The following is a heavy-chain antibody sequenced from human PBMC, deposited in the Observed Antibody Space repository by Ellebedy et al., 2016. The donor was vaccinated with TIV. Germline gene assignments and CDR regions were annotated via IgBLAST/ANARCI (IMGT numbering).Heavy chain of an antibody. Sequence: MPSETLSLTCTVSGGSISSYYWSWIRQPPGKGLEWIGYIYYSGSTNYNPSLKSRVTISVDTSKNQFSLKLSSVTAADTAVYYCATVTTSFGYWGQGTLVTVSS. J-gene: IGHJ4*02. D-gene: IGHD4-17*01. CDR2: IYYSGST. CDR1: GGSISSYY. V-gene: IGHV4-59*01. CDR3: ATVTTSFGY.